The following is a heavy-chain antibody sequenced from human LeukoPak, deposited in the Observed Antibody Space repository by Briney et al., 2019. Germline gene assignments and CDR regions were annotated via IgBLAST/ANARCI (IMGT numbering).Heavy chain of an antibody. CDR2: LNHSGST. V-gene: IGHV4-34*01. Sequence: SETLSLTCAVYGGSFSGYYWSWIRQPPGKGLEWIGELNHSGSTNYNPSLKSRVTISVDTSKNQFSLKLSSVTAADTAVYYCARVYYDFWSGSQYYMDVWGKGTTVTVSS. CDR1: GGSFSGYY. D-gene: IGHD3-3*01. J-gene: IGHJ6*03. CDR3: ARVYYDFWSGSQYYMDV.